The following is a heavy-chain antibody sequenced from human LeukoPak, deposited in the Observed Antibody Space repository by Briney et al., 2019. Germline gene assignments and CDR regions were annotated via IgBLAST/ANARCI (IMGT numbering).Heavy chain of an antibody. CDR1: GRTFSRYA. V-gene: IGHV1-69*05. CDR3: ARADSSGSHFDY. Sequence: ASVKLSCKASGRTFSRYAISWVRQAPGHRRRWMGRIIPIFGTANYAQKLNGRVTITTDEATSTAYLELSSLRSEDPAVYYCARADSSGSHFDYWGQGTLVTVSP. J-gene: IGHJ4*02. D-gene: IGHD3-22*01. CDR2: IIPIFGTA.